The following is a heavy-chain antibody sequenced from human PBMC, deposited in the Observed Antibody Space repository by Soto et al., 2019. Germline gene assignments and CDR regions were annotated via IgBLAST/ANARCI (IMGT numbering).Heavy chain of an antibody. CDR3: AGLVYGPYMDV. CDR1: SGSVCSSGYD. CDR2: IYYSGNT. V-gene: IGHV4-39*01. Sequence: PSWTLALTCTLCSGSVCSSGYDWSWIRQPPGKGLEWIGTIYYSGNTYYNPSLKSRVTMSVDTSKNQFSLKLSSVTAADTAVYYCAGLVYGPYMDVWGKGTTVTVSS. D-gene: IGHD3-3*01. J-gene: IGHJ6*03.